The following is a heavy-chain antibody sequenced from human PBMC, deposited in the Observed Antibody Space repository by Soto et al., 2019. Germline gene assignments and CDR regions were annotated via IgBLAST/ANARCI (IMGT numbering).Heavy chain of an antibody. D-gene: IGHD3-10*02. CDR3: ASVRVGYCYAMDV. CDR1: AGSISSSNW. Sequence: QVQLQESGPGLVKPSGTLSLTCAVSAGSISSSNWCSWVRQPPGKGLEWIGEIYHSGSTNYNPSLKSRVTISVDESKNQFSLKLSSVTAADTAVYYWASVRVGYCYAMDVWGQGTTVTVSS. CDR2: IYHSGST. V-gene: IGHV4-4*02. J-gene: IGHJ6*02.